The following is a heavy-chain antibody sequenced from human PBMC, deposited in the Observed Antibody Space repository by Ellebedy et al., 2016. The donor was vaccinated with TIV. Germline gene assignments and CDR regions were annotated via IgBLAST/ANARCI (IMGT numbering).Heavy chain of an antibody. J-gene: IGHJ4*03. CDR3: ARDQGWAYPGSTRFDY. V-gene: IGHV3-7*01. CDR2: IKQDGSEK. Sequence: PGGSLRLSRAASGFTFSDYWMSWVRQAPGKGLEWVANIKQDGSEKWYVDSVKGRFTISRDNAKNSLYLQMSSLRAEDTAVYYCARDQGWAYPGSTRFDYWGQGTLVTVSS. D-gene: IGHD3-10*01. CDR1: GFTFSDYW.